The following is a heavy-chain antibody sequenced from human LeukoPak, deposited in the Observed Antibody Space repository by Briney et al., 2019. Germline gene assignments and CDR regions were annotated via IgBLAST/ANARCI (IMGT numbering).Heavy chain of an antibody. D-gene: IGHD3-3*01. CDR1: GYTFTSYG. CDR2: ISAYIGNT. Sequence: ASVKVSCKASGYTFTSYGISWVRQAPGQGLEWMGWISAYIGNTNYAQKLQGRVTMTTDTSTSTAYMELRSLRSDDTAVYYCARVTPSFWSGYLSYFDYWGQGTLVTVSS. J-gene: IGHJ4*02. CDR3: ARVTPSFWSGYLSYFDY. V-gene: IGHV1-18*01.